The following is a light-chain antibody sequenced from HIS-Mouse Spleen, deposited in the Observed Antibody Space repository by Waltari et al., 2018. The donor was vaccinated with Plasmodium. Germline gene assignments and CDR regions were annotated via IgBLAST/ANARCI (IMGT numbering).Light chain of an antibody. J-gene: IGKJ2*01. CDR2: GAS. CDR1: QSVSSSY. CDR3: QQYGSSYT. V-gene: IGKV3-20*01. Sequence: EIVMTQSPATLSVSPGERATLSCRASQSVSSSYLAWYQQKPGQAPRLLIYGASSSATGIPDRFSGSGSGTDFTLTISRLEPEDFAVYYCQQYGSSYTFGQGTKLEIK.